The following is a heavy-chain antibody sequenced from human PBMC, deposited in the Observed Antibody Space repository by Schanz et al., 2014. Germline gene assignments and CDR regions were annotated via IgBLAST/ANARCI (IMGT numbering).Heavy chain of an antibody. D-gene: IGHD3-10*01. J-gene: IGHJ6*02. CDR3: ARDFDDRRGYGSGYCLGDCMDV. CDR1: GFSLNTYG. CDR2: IWNNGVTK. Sequence: QAQLMESGGGVVQPGTSLILSCSVSGFSLNTYGIHWFRQPAGKGLEWVAVIWNNGVTKYYADSVRGRFTISRDRFQNTLYRRMSSLRAEDTAVYYCARDFDDRRGYGSGYCLGDCMDVWGQGTTVTVSS. V-gene: IGHV3-33*01.